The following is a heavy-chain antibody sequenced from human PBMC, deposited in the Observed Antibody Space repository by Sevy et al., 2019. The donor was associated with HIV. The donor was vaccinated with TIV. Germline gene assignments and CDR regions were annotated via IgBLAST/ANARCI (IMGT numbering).Heavy chain of an antibody. V-gene: IGHV4-38-2*01. CDR2: IHYSGNT. D-gene: IGHD7-27*01. J-gene: IGHJ4*02. CDR1: GYSISSSYW. CDR3: ASHDWGRQDY. Sequence: SETLSLTCVVSGYSISSSYWWDWFRRPPGKGLAWIGAIHYSGNTQYTPSLKSRVTVSADTSKNQFSLRLTSMTAADTAVYYCASHDWGRQDYWGQGTLVTVSS.